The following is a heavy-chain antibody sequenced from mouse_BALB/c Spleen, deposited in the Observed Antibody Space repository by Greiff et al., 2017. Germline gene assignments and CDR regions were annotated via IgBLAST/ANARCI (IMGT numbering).Heavy chain of an antibody. J-gene: IGHJ4*01. CDR3: ARYGKDAMDY. Sequence: VQLQQSGAELAKPGASVKMSCKASGYTFTSYWMHWVKQRPGQGLEWIGYINPSTGYTEYNQKFKDKATLTADKSSSTAYMQLSSLTSEDSAVYYCARYGKDAMDYWGQGTSVTVSS. D-gene: IGHD2-1*01. V-gene: IGHV1-7*01. CDR2: INPSTGYT. CDR1: GYTFTSYW.